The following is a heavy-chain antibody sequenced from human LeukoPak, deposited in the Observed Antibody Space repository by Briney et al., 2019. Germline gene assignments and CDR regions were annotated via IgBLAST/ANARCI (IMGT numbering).Heavy chain of an antibody. Sequence: PGGSLRLSCSGSGFTFITYAMHWVRQAPGKGLDYVSSISSNGGSTNYADSVKGRFTISRDNSKNTLYLQMSSLRPEDTAVYYCATRRVQATVTTYAFEIWGQGTMVTVSS. V-gene: IGHV3-64D*06. J-gene: IGHJ3*02. CDR2: ISSNGGST. CDR1: GFTFITYA. CDR3: ATRRVQATVTTYAFEI. D-gene: IGHD4-17*01.